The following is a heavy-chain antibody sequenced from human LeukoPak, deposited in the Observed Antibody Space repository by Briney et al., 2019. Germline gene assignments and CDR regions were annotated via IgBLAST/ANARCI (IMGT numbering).Heavy chain of an antibody. J-gene: IGHJ4*02. V-gene: IGHV3-64D*09. CDR1: GFTFSNCA. D-gene: IGHD3-10*01. Sequence: TGGSLRLSCSASGFTFSNCAMHWVRQAPGKGLEYVSTIDTNGESTYYADLVRGRFSIFRDNSKNMLFLQMSSLRAEDTAVYYCAKDSGYFGSGSPQGYFDYWGQGALVTVSS. CDR3: AKDSGYFGSGSPQGYFDY. CDR2: IDTNGEST.